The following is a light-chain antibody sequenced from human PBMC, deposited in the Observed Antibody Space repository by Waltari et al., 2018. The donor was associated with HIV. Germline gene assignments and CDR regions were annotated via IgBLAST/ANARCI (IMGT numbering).Light chain of an antibody. CDR1: SSDVVGYKY. V-gene: IGLV2-11*01. J-gene: IGLJ1*01. CDR3: CSYAGSPYV. CDR2: DVT. Sequence: QSALTQPRSVSGSPGQSVTISCTGTSSDVVGYKYVSWYQQHPGKAPKLMIYDVTKRPSGVPDRFSGSKSGNTASLTISGLQAEDEADYYCCSYAGSPYVFGTGTKVTV.